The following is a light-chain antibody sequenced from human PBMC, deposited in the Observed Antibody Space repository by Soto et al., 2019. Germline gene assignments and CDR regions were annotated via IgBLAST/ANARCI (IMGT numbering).Light chain of an antibody. CDR2: WAS. CDR1: QSLLYSPKNKNY. Sequence: DIVMTQSPDSLAVSLGETATINCKSSQSLLYSPKNKNYLAWYQQKPGQPPKLLIYWASTRGSGVPDRFSGSGSGTDFTLTISSLQAEDVAIYYCQQYYSTPAVTFGGGTKVEIK. CDR3: QQYYSTPAVT. V-gene: IGKV4-1*01. J-gene: IGKJ4*01.